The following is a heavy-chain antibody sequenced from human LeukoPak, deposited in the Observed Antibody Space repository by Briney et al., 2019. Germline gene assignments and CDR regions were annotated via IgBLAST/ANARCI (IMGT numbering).Heavy chain of an antibody. CDR2: IRSSGITI. J-gene: IGHJ4*02. V-gene: IGHV3-48*03. CDR3: ARQFNYDRPFDY. D-gene: IGHD4-11*01. Sequence: GGSLRLSCAVSGFAFSSYWMSWLRQAPGKGLEWISVIRSSGITIYYADSVKGRFTISRDNTRNSLNLQMNSLRAEDTAIYYCARQFNYDRPFDYWGQGTLVTVSS. CDR1: GFAFSSYW.